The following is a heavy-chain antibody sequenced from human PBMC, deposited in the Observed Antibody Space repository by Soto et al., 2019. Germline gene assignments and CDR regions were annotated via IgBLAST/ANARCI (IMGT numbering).Heavy chain of an antibody. D-gene: IGHD3-22*01. J-gene: IGHJ1*01. CDR3: ARDLGVVITAEYFQH. CDR2: IKSDGSEM. CDR1: GFTFSSYW. V-gene: IGHV3-7*03. Sequence: XGSLRLSCVAAGFTFSSYWMSWVRQAPGKGLEWVANIKSDGSEMYYVDSVKGRFTISRDNARKSLYLQMNSLRVEDTALYYCARDLGVVITAEYFQHWGQGNLVTVSS.